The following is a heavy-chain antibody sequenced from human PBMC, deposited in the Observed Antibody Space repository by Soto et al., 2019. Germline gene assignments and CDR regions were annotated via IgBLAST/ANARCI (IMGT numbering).Heavy chain of an antibody. CDR3: AREGDYIWGSIPTSFDY. V-gene: IGHV3-11*01. J-gene: IGHJ4*02. D-gene: IGHD3-16*01. Sequence: QVQLVESGGGLVKPGGSLRLSCAASGFTFSDYYMSWIRQAPGKGLEWVSYISSSGSTIYYADSVKGRFTISRDNAKXXXXXXXXSXRAEDTAVYYCAREGDYIWGSIPTSFDYWGQGTLVTVSS. CDR2: ISSSGSTI. CDR1: GFTFSDYY.